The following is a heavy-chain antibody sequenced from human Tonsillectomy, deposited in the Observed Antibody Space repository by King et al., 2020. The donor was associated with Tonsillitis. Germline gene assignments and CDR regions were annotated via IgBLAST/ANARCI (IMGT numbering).Heavy chain of an antibody. V-gene: IGHV4-39*01. CDR1: GGSISSSSDF. CDR3: ARIGVDSSGYYYVAY. CDR2: IYYSWCT. J-gene: IGHJ4*02. D-gene: IGHD3-22*01. Sequence: QLQESGPGLVKPSETLSLTCTVSGGSISSSSDFWGWIRQPPGKGLEWIWSIYYSWCTNYNPSLKSRVTISVDTSKNQFSLKLNSVTAADTAVFYCARIGVDSSGYYYVAYWGQGTLVTVSS.